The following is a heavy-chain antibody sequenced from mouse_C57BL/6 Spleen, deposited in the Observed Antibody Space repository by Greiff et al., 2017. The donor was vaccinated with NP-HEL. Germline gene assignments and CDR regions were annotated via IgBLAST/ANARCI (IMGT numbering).Heavy chain of an antibody. Sequence: EVQLVESGGGLVKPGGSLKLSCAASGFTFSDYGMHWVRQAPEKGLEWVAYISSGSSTIYYADTVKGRFTISRDNAKNTLFLQMTSLRSEDTAMYYCARHSNNAMDYWGQGTSVTVSS. D-gene: IGHD2-5*01. CDR1: GFTFSDYG. J-gene: IGHJ4*01. CDR3: ARHSNNAMDY. CDR2: ISSGSSTI. V-gene: IGHV5-17*01.